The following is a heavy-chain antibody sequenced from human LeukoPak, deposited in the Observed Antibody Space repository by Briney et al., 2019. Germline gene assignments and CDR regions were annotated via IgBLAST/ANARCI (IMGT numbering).Heavy chain of an antibody. CDR1: GYTFTDYY. CDR3: ARANFLYCSSTTCLFVY. CDR2: INPNDGDT. Sequence: ASVKVSCKASGYTFTDYYMHWVRQAPGQGFEWMGWINPNDGDTNYAQKFQGRVTMTRDTSISTAHMEVSRLRSDDTAVYYCARANFLYCSSTTCLFVYWGQGNPGYRLV. J-gene: IGHJ4*02. D-gene: IGHD2-2*01. V-gene: IGHV1-2*02.